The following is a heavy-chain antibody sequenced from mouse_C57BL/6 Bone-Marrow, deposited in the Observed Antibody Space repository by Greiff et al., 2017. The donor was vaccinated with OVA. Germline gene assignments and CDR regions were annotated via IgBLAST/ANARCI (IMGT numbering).Heavy chain of an antibody. CDR2: IYPGGGYT. J-gene: IGHJ2*01. V-gene: IGHV1-63*01. CDR3: ARGRPYGNYLYFDY. Sequence: QVQLQQSGAELVRPGTSVKMSCKASGYTFTNYWIGWAKQRPGHGLEWIGDIYPGGGYTNYNEKFKGKATLTADKSSSTAYMQFSSLTSEYSAIYYCARGRPYGNYLYFDYWGQGTTLTVSS. D-gene: IGHD2-1*01. CDR1: GYTFTNYW.